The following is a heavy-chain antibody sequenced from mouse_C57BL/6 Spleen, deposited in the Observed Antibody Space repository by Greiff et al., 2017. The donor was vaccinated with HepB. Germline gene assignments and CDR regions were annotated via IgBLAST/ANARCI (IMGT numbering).Heavy chain of an antibody. V-gene: IGHV2-2*01. Sequence: QAQLKESGPGLVQPSQSLSITCTVSGFSLTSYGVHWVRQSPGKGLEWLGVIWSGGSTDYNAAFISRLSISKDNSKSQVFFKMNSLQADDTAIYYCARNSDSSGYYFDYWGQGTTLTVSS. CDR1: GFSLTSYG. J-gene: IGHJ2*01. D-gene: IGHD3-2*02. CDR2: IWSGGST. CDR3: ARNSDSSGYYFDY.